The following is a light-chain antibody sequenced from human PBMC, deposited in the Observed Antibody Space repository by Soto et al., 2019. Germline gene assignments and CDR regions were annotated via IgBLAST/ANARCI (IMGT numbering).Light chain of an antibody. Sequence: DIQMTQSPSSLSASVGDRVTITCQASQDITDYLNWYQQKPGKAPRILIYDVSNLETGVPSRFSGSGSGTVFTFTISSRQPEDIVTYYYQQSEALVLSFGGGTKVEIK. CDR3: QQSEALVLS. J-gene: IGKJ4*01. CDR2: DVS. CDR1: QDITDY. V-gene: IGKV1-33*01.